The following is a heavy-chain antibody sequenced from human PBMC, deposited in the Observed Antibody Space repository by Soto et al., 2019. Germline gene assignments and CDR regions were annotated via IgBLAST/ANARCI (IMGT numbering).Heavy chain of an antibody. CDR3: VRDSVSPSPRPSH. Sequence: QVHLVQSGAEVKKPGSSVKVSCKVSGDSFSSYAISWVRQAPGQGLEWMGGIIPIFGTPNYAQKFQGRITITADESTGSAYMDMSSLRLEDTALYFWVRDSVSPSPRPSHWGQGKLVTVSS. D-gene: IGHD3-10*01. V-gene: IGHV1-69*12. CDR2: IIPIFGTP. J-gene: IGHJ4*02. CDR1: GDSFSSYA.